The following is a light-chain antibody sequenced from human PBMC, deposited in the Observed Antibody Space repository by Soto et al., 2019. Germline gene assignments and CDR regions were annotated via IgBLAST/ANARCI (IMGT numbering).Light chain of an antibody. CDR3: LLYYGGAWV. CDR1: TGAVTSAYY. J-gene: IGLJ3*02. Sequence: QTVVTQEPSLTVSPGGTVTLTCASSTGAVTSAYYPNWFQQKPGQAPRALLYGITNIYSWTPARFSGSLLGGKAALTLSGVQPEDEAEYYCLLYYGGAWVFGGGTKLTVL. CDR2: GIT. V-gene: IGLV7-43*01.